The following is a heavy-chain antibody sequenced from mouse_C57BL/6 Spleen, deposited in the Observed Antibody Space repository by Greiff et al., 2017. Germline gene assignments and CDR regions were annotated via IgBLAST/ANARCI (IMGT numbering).Heavy chain of an antibody. D-gene: IGHD2-4*01. CDR3: ARRSSTMTNEDWYFDV. J-gene: IGHJ1*03. V-gene: IGHV1-47*01. CDR1: GYTFTTYP. CDR2: FHPYNDDT. Sequence: QVQLQQSGAELVKPGASVKMSCKASGYTFTTYPIEWMKQNHGKSLEWIGNFHPYNDDTKYNEKFKGKATLTVEKSSSTVYLELSRLTSDDSAAYYCARRSSTMTNEDWYFDVWGTGTTVTVSS.